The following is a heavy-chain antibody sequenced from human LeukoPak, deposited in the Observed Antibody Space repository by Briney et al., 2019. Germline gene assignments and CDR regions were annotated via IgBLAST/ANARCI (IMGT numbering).Heavy chain of an antibody. CDR3: ARLRRNSDKSGFYYYYDY. CDR1: GLTFSSFS. J-gene: IGHJ4*02. V-gene: IGHV3-21*06. CDR2: INTVASYI. D-gene: IGHD3-22*01. Sequence: GESLRLSCAASGLTFSSFSFNWVRQGPGKGLEWVSSINTVASYIYYADSVKGRFTISRDNAKNSLYLQMNSLRAEDTGVYYCARLRRNSDKSGFYYYYDYWGQGTLVTVSS.